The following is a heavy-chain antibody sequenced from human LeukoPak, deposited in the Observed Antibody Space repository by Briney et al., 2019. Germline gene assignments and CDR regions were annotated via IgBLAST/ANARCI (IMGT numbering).Heavy chain of an antibody. J-gene: IGHJ4*02. Sequence: PGGTLRLSCAASGFTFSSYGMSWVRQAPGKGLEWGAVISYEGSNKYYADSVEGRFTISRDNSKNTLYLQMNSLRAEDTAVYYCARACQYCGGDCYFSCSEGTFDYWGQGTLVTVSS. CDR1: GFTFSSYG. CDR3: ARACQYCGGDCYFSCSEGTFDY. V-gene: IGHV3-30*03. D-gene: IGHD2-21*02. CDR2: ISYEGSNK.